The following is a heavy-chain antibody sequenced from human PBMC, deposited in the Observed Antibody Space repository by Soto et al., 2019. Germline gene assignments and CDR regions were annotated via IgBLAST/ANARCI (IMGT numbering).Heavy chain of an antibody. V-gene: IGHV3-72*01. J-gene: IGHJ4*02. D-gene: IGHD2-15*01. CDR1: GFASSDHY. Sequence: ESGGGLVQPGGSLRLSCAASGFASSDHYMDWVRQAPGKGLEWLGRTKNKGQSFTIEYAPSVKGRFIISRDDSKNSVFLQINSLRTDDTAVYYCARWVAGAADCWGQGTQVTVSS. CDR2: TKNKGQSFTI. CDR3: ARWVAGAADC.